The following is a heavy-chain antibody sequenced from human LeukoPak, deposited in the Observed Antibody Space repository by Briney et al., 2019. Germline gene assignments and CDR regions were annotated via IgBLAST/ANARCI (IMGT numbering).Heavy chain of an antibody. J-gene: IGHJ4*02. V-gene: IGHV3-21*01. D-gene: IGHD2-15*01. CDR2: ISSSSSYI. Sequence: GGSLRLSCAASGFTFSSYSMNWVRQAPGKGLEWVSSISSSSSYIYYADSVKGRFTISRDNAKNSLYLQMNSLRAEDTAVYYCARGLDRGSYNFDYWGQGTLVTVSS. CDR3: ARGLDRGSYNFDY. CDR1: GFTFSSYS.